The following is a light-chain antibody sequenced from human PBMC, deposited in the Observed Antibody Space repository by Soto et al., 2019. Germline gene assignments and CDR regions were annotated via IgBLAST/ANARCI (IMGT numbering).Light chain of an antibody. CDR3: QHSYSSPRT. J-gene: IGKJ1*01. V-gene: IGKV1-39*01. CDR1: QNIDTY. CDR2: VAP. Sequence: ACVGEEVGITSRASQNIDTYLNWYQVKPGKAPKLLLSVAPGFQSAAPSNFSGSGSGTDFSLSIISLQPEDFETYYCQHSYSSPRTCGQGTTG.